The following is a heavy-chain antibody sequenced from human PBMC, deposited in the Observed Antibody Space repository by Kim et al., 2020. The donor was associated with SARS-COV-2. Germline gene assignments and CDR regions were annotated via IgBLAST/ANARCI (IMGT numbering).Heavy chain of an antibody. Sequence: SETLSLTCTVSGCSISSGDYYWIWIRQHPGKCLEWIVYIYYSGSTYYNPALKSRVTISVDTFKNQFSLKLSSVTAADTVVYYCARALNYYGSGSYYDYWGQGTLVTVSS. J-gene: IGHJ4*02. V-gene: IGHV4-30-4*01. CDR1: GCSISSGDYY. CDR3: ARALNYYGSGSYYDY. D-gene: IGHD3-10*01. CDR2: IYYSGST.